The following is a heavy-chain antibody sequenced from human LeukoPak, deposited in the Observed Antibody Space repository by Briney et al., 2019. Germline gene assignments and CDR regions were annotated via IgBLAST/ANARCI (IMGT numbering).Heavy chain of an antibody. CDR3: TRVRSGNDFDY. D-gene: IGHD3-10*01. Sequence: GRSLRLSCIASGFTFGDYAMSWVRQAPRKGLEWVGFIRSRSYGGTTEYAASVRGRFTISRDDSKSIAYLQVNSLKTEDTAVYYCTRVRSGNDFDYWGQGTLVPVSS. CDR2: IRSRSYGGTT. V-gene: IGHV3-49*04. CDR1: GFTFGDYA. J-gene: IGHJ4*02.